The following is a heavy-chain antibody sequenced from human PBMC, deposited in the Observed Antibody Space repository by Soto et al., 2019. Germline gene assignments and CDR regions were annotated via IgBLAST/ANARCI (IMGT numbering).Heavy chain of an antibody. D-gene: IGHD5-18*01. CDR1: GLAFTPDW. J-gene: IGHJ4*02. CDR3: ASLDTAMIKIGGY. V-gene: IGHV3-7*03. Sequence: GGSLRLSCVASGLAFTPDWMSWVRQAPEKGLEWVAMIRKDGSEKYYVDSVKGRFIISRDNAKNSLFLQMNSLRAEDTAIYYCASLDTAMIKIGGYWGQGSRVTVSS. CDR2: IRKDGSEK.